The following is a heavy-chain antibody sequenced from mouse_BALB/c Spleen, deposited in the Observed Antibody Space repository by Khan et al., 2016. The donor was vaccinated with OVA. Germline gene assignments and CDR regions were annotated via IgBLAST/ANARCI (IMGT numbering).Heavy chain of an antibody. V-gene: IGHV1-4*01. CDR3: ARTHER. CDR2: INPSSGYT. J-gene: IGHJ2*01. CDR1: GYTFTSYT. Sequence: VQLQQSGAELARPGASVKMSCTASGYTFTSYTMHWVKQRPGQGLEWIGYINPSSGYTKSNQTFKDKATLPADKSSSTAYMQLSSLTSEDSAVDYCARTHERWGQGTTRTVSS.